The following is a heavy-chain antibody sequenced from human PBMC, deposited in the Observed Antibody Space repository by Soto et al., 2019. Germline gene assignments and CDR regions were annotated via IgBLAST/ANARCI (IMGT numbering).Heavy chain of an antibody. D-gene: IGHD6-13*01. J-gene: IGHJ5*02. CDR1: GFTFSTYA. CDR3: VKDNITTAGIGLYKWFDP. Sequence: PGGSLRLSCSASGFTFSTYAMHWVRQAPGKGLEYIAGITSNGRTTSYKDSVKGRFIISRDNSESTLYLQMSSLRFDDTAVYFCVKDNITTAGIGLYKWFDPWGQGTRVTVSS. V-gene: IGHV3-64D*06. CDR2: ITSNGRTT.